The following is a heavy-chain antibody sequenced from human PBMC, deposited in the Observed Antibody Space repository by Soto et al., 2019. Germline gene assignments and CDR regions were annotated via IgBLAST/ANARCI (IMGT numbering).Heavy chain of an antibody. J-gene: IGHJ6*02. D-gene: IGHD2-15*01. CDR2: IYYSGST. CDR3: ARERGYCSGGSCSVDV. V-gene: IGHV4-31*03. CDR1: GGSLSSGGDY. Sequence: SETLSLTCTVSGGSLSSGGDYWSWIRQHPGKGLEWIGYIYYSGSTYYNPSLKSRVTISVDTSKNQFSLKLSSVSSADTAVYYCARERGYCSGGSCSVDVCGRGTTITFSS.